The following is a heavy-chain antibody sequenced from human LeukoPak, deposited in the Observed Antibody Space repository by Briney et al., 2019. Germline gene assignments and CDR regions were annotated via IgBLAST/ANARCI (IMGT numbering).Heavy chain of an antibody. J-gene: IGHJ4*02. CDR1: GFTFSSFA. Sequence: PGGSLRLSCAASGFTFSSFAMSWVRQAPEKGLEWVPAVSVSGDISYYADSVKGRFTISRDNSKNTLYLQMNSLRAEDTALYYCAKRSRTVTTIDSWGRGTLVTVSS. CDR2: VSVSGDIS. D-gene: IGHD4-11*01. CDR3: AKRSRTVTTIDS. V-gene: IGHV3-23*01.